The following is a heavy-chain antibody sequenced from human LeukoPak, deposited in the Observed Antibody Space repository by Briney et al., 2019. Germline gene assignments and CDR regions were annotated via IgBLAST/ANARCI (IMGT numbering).Heavy chain of an antibody. Sequence: PGGSLRLSCAASGVTFSNYAMHWVRQAPGKGLEWVAVISYDGSKKHYADSVTGRFTISGDNSKNTLYLQMTSLRAEDTAVYYCARDNMAAPGNSYYYGLDVWGQGTTVTVSS. J-gene: IGHJ6*02. D-gene: IGHD6-13*01. CDR3: ARDNMAAPGNSYYYGLDV. CDR1: GVTFSNYA. V-gene: IGHV3-30-3*01. CDR2: ISYDGSKK.